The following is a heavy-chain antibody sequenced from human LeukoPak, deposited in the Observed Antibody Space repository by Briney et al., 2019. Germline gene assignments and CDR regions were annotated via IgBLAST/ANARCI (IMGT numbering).Heavy chain of an antibody. J-gene: IGHJ3*02. CDR3: ARQSYYDSSGYSPLSAFDI. V-gene: IGHV5-51*01. D-gene: IGHD3-22*01. CDR1: GYSLTSYW. Sequence: GESLKISCKGSGYSLTSYWIGWVRQMPGKGLEWMGIIYPGDSDTRYSPSFQGQVTISADKSISTAYLQWSSLKASDTAMYYCARQSYYDSSGYSPLSAFDIWGQGTMVTVSS. CDR2: IYPGDSDT.